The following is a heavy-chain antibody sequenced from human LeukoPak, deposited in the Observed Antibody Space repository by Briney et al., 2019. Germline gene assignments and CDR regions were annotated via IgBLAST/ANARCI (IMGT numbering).Heavy chain of an antibody. Sequence: SETLSLTCTVSGGSISRYYWSWIRQPPGKGLEWIGYIYYSGSTNYNPSLKSRVTISVDTSKNQFSLKLSSVTAADTAVYYCARGAYDSSGYYWVGYYGMDVWGQGTTVTVSS. CDR2: IYYSGST. V-gene: IGHV4-59*01. CDR3: ARGAYDSSGYYWVGYYGMDV. D-gene: IGHD3-22*01. J-gene: IGHJ6*02. CDR1: GGSISRYY.